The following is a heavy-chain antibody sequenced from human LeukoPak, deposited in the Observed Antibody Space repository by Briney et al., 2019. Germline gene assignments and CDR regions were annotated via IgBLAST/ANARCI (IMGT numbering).Heavy chain of an antibody. CDR1: GFTFSSYA. Sequence: GGSLRLSCAASGFTFSSYAMIWVRQAPGPGLEWVSAISGSGGSTYYADSVKGRFTISRDNSKNTLYLQMNSLRAEDTAVYYCAKDAVGFSSSWYGSHMDVWGKGTTVTVSS. J-gene: IGHJ6*03. CDR3: AKDAVGFSSSWYGSHMDV. V-gene: IGHV3-23*01. D-gene: IGHD6-13*01. CDR2: ISGSGGST.